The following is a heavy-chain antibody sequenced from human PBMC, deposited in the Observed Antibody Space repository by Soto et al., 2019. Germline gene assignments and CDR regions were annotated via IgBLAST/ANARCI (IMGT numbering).Heavy chain of an antibody. D-gene: IGHD3-16*02. J-gene: IGHJ4*02. CDR2: INHSGST. Sequence: SETLSLTCAVYGGSFSGYYWSWIRQPPGKGLEWIGEINHSGSTNYNPSLKSRVTISVDTSKNQFSLKLSSVTAADTAVYYCARGPGGYDYVWGSYRYTPRFDYWGQGTLVTV. CDR3: ARGPGGYDYVWGSYRYTPRFDY. CDR1: GGSFSGYY. V-gene: IGHV4-34*01.